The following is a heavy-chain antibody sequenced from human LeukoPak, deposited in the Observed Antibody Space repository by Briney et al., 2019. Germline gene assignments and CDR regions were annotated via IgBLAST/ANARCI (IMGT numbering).Heavy chain of an antibody. CDR1: GYTFTGYY. D-gene: IGHD3-16*01. J-gene: IGHJ4*02. CDR2: INPNSGGT. CDR3: ARDRSYVYIDY. V-gene: IGHV1-2*02. Sequence: ASVKVSCKASGYTFTGYYMHWVRQAPGQGLEWMGWINPNSGGTNYAQKFQGRVTMTRDTSISTAFMELGSLRSDDAAVYYCARDRSYVYIDYWGQGTLVTVSS.